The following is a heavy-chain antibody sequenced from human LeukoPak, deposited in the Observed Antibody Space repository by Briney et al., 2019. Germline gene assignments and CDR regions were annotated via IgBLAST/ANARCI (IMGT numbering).Heavy chain of an antibody. D-gene: IGHD3-22*01. Sequence: ASVKVSCKASGYTLTDYYMHWVRQAPGQGLEWMGWINPNSGGTNYAQKFQGRVTMTRDTSISTVYMELSRLRSDDTAVYYCARVGYYESSGYYEYWGQGTLVTVSS. CDR1: GYTLTDYY. CDR3: ARVGYYESSGYYEY. V-gene: IGHV1-2*02. CDR2: INPNSGGT. J-gene: IGHJ4*02.